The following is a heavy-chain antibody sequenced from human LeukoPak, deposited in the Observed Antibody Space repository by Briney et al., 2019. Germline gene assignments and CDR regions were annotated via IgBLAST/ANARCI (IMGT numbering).Heavy chain of an antibody. CDR2: IYSGGST. V-gene: IGHV3-66*02. J-gene: IGHJ4*02. CDR1: GFTVSSNY. D-gene: IGHD3-3*01. CDR3: ARAAERYDFWSGYHFDY. Sequence: PGGSLRLSCAASGFTVSSNYMSWVRQAPGKGLEWVSVIYSGGSTYYADSVKGRFTISRDNSKNTLYLQMNSLRAEDTAVYYCARAAERYDFWSGYHFDYWGRGTLVTVSS.